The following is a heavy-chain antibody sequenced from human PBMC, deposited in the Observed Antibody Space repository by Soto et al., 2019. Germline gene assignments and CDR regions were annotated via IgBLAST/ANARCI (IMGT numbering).Heavy chain of an antibody. J-gene: IGHJ4*03. D-gene: IGHD6-19*01. CDR1: GFTLTRSA. CDR3: AKDMGQWVEACEY. CDR2: ISACVGGT. V-gene: IGHV3-23*01. Sequence: WGSLRLSCAGSGFTLTRSAVSWVRQAPGKGLEWVSGISACVGGTYYADSVKGRFTISRDISKNTVYLQMNGLRVEDTAVYYCAKDMGQWVEACEYWGQGTLVSVSA.